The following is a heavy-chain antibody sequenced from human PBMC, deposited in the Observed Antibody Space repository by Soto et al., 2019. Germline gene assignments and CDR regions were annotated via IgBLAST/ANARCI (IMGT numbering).Heavy chain of an antibody. V-gene: IGHV3-30-3*01. D-gene: IGHD2-2*01. Sequence: QVQLVESGGGVVQPGRSLRLCCAASGFTFSSYAMHWVRQAPGKGLEWVAVISYDGSNKYYADSVKGRFTISRDNSKNTLYLQMNSLRAEDTAVYYCASPDIVLGKDWGQGTLVTVSS. J-gene: IGHJ4*02. CDR3: ASPDIVLGKD. CDR1: GFTFSSYA. CDR2: ISYDGSNK.